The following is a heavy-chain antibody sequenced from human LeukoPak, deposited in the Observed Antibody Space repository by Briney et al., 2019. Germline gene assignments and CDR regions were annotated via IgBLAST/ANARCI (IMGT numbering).Heavy chain of an antibody. CDR1: GGSISSSSYY. V-gene: IGHV4-39*01. J-gene: IGHJ6*02. CDR2: IYYSGST. Sequence: SETLSLTCTVSGGSISSSSYYWGWIRQPPGKGLEWIGSIYYSGSTYYNPSLKSRVTIYVDTSMNQFPLKLSSVTAADTAVYYCARHDYYGSGSSHNNYYYYGMDVWGRGTTVTVS. CDR3: ARHDYYGSGSSHNNYYYYGMDV. D-gene: IGHD3-10*01.